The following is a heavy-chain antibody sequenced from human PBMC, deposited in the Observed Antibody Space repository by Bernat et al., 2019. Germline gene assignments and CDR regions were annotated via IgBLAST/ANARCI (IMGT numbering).Heavy chain of an antibody. CDR1: GYTFTGYY. CDR2: INPNSGGT. Sequence: QVQLVQSGAEVKKPGASVKVSCKASGYTFTGYYMHWVRQAPGQGLEWMGWINPNSGGTNYAQKFQGWVTMTRDTSISTAYMELSRLRSDDTAVYYCARVYNLPSRGWYALDYWGQGTLVTVSS. J-gene: IGHJ4*02. V-gene: IGHV1-2*04. CDR3: ARVYNLPSRGWYALDY. D-gene: IGHD6-19*01.